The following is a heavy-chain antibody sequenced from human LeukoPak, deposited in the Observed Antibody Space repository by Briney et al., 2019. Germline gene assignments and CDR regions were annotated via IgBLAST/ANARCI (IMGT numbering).Heavy chain of an antibody. Sequence: GESLKISCKGSGYSFTSYWIGWVRQLPGKGLEWMGIIYPGDSDTRYSPSFQGQVTISADKSIGTAYLQWSSLKASDTAMYYCAMIGYGSKYYYYGMDVWGQGTTVTVSS. CDR3: AMIGYGSKYYYYGMDV. CDR2: IYPGDSDT. CDR1: GYSFTSYW. V-gene: IGHV5-51*01. D-gene: IGHD5-12*01. J-gene: IGHJ6*02.